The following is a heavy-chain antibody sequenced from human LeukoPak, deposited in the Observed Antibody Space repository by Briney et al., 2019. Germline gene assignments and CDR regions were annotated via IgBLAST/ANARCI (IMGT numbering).Heavy chain of an antibody. D-gene: IGHD4-23*01. Sequence: PGGSLRLSCAASGFTFSSYAVTWVRQAPGKGLEWVSSFSFNGESTYYADSVKGRFTISRDNSKNTLYLQMNSLRAEDTAVYYCAKGGNPCDYWGQGTLVTVSS. V-gene: IGHV3-23*01. CDR2: FSFNGEST. CDR3: AKGGNPCDY. J-gene: IGHJ4*02. CDR1: GFTFSSYA.